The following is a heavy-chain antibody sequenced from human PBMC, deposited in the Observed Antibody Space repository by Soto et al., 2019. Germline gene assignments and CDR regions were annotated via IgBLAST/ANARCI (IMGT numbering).Heavy chain of an antibody. D-gene: IGHD3-22*01. CDR2: LTWNGEVL. CDR3: VKDSESSGYLTHLDY. Sequence: PGGSLRVSCVASGFTFDDYAIHWVRQTPGKGPEWVSGLTWNGEVLGYADSVKGRFTISRDNAKNSLYLEMNSLRPEDTALYYCVKDSESSGYLTHLDYWGQGTLVTVSS. CDR1: GFTFDDYA. V-gene: IGHV3-9*01. J-gene: IGHJ4*02.